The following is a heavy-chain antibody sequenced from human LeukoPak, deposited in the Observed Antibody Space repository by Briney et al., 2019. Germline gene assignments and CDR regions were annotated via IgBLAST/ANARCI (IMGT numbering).Heavy chain of an antibody. CDR2: IYPGDSDT. CDR1: GYSLTSYW. J-gene: IGHJ4*02. Sequence: GESMKISCKGSGYSLTSYWIGWVRQMPGKGLEWMGIIYPGDSDTRYSPSFQGQVTISADKSISTAYLQWSSLKASDTAMYYCARRYYYDSSGYIDYWGQGTLVTVSS. CDR3: ARRYYYDSSGYIDY. D-gene: IGHD3-22*01. V-gene: IGHV5-51*01.